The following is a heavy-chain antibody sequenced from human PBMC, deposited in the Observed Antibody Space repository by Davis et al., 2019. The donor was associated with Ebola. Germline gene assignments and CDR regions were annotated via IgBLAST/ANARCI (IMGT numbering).Heavy chain of an antibody. CDR2: IWYDGSNK. V-gene: IGHV3-33*08. CDR1: GFTFSSYG. D-gene: IGHD3-10*01. CDR3: ARDALYYGSGSYYGSFGDV. Sequence: GESLKISCAASGFTFSSYGMHWVRQAPGKGLEWVAVIWYDGSNKYYADSVKGRFTISRDNSKNTPYLQMNSLRAEDTAVYYCARDALYYGSGSYYGSFGDVWGQGTTVTVSS. J-gene: IGHJ6*02.